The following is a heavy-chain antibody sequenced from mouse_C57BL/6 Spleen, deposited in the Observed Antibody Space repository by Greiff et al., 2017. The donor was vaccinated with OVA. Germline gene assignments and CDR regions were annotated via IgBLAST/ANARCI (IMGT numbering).Heavy chain of an antibody. Sequence: EVNVVESGGDLVKPGGSLKLSCAASGFTFSSYGMSWVRQTPDKRLEWVATISSGGSYTYYPDSVKGRFTISRDNAKNTLYLQMSSLKSEDTAMYYCASYDYDVGYWGQGTTLTVSS. V-gene: IGHV5-6*01. D-gene: IGHD2-4*01. J-gene: IGHJ2*01. CDR2: ISSGGSYT. CDR3: ASYDYDVGY. CDR1: GFTFSSYG.